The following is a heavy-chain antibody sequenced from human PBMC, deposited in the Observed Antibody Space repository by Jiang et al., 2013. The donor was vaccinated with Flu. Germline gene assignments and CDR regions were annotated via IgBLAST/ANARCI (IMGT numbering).Heavy chain of an antibody. CDR1: GDSVSSNSAA. CDR3: ARIESYDSSGTNWFDP. J-gene: IGHJ5*02. D-gene: IGHD3-22*01. CDR2: TYYRSKWYN. Sequence: QTLSLTCAISGDSVSSNSAAWNWIRQSPSRGLEWLGRTYYRSKWYNDYAVSVKSRITINPDTSKNQFSLQLNSVTPEDTAVYYCARIESYDSSGTNWFDPWGQGTLVTVSS. V-gene: IGHV6-1*01.